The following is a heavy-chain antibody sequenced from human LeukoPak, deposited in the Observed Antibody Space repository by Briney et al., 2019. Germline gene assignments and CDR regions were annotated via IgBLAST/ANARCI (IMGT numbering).Heavy chain of an antibody. D-gene: IGHD3-16*01. V-gene: IGHV4-34*01. CDR3: ARALKGGGGDS. CDR1: GGSFSGYY. CDR2: INHSGST. J-gene: IGHJ5*01. Sequence: SETLSLTCAVYGGSFSGYYWSWIRQPPGKGLEWIGEINHSGSTNYNPSLKSRVTISVDTSKNQFSLKLSSVTAADTAVYYCARALKGGGGDSWDRGPLATFS.